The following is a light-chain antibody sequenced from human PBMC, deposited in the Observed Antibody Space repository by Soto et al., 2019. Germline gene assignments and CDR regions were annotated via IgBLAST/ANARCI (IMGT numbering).Light chain of an antibody. CDR1: QDISYY. Sequence: DIRMNQPLSSLSASVGDTVTITCRANQDISYYLAWYQQKQGKVPKLLIYAASTLQSGVPSRFSGSGSGTDFTLTISSLQPEDIATYYCQKYHSAPRTFGQGTKVDI. V-gene: IGKV1-27*01. J-gene: IGKJ1*01. CDR3: QKYHSAPRT. CDR2: AAS.